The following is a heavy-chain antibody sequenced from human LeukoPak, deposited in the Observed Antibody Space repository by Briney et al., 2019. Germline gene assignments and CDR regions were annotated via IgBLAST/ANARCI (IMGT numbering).Heavy chain of an antibody. CDR3: AKDVFDYGGRRVGPPIDY. V-gene: IGHV3-23*01. Sequence: PGGSLRLSCAASGFTFSSSAMSWVRQAPGKGLEWVSVVSGSGGSTYYADSVKGRFTISRDNSENTLYLQMNSLRAEDTAVYYCAKDVFDYGGRRVGPPIDYWGQGTLVTVSS. CDR1: GFTFSSSA. D-gene: IGHD4-23*01. CDR2: VSGSGGST. J-gene: IGHJ4*02.